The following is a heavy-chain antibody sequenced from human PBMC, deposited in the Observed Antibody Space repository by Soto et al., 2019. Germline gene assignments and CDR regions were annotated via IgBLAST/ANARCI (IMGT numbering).Heavy chain of an antibody. V-gene: IGHV4-4*07. CDR2: SYMYAGP. J-gene: IGHJ3*01. Sequence: SETLSLTCSVSGGSIGTSYWNWIRQTAGTGLERSVRSYMYAGPITLPPLMSRVAMSVDTSKIQSFLKLTYAIAADTAVYYCPRGGSDGFDLWYQGTMDTVSS. CDR1: GGSIGTSY. CDR3: PRGGSDGFDL.